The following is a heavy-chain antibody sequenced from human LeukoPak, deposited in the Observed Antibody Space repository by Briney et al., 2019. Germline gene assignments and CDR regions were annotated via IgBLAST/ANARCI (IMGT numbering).Heavy chain of an antibody. Sequence: SQTLSLTCTVSGGSISSGDYYWGWIRQPPGKGLEWTVYIYYSGSTYYNPSLKSRVTISVDTSKNQFSLKLSSVTAADTAVYYCAREAVVVAAPDAFDIWGQGTMVTVSS. D-gene: IGHD2-15*01. CDR2: IYYSGST. CDR1: GGSISSGDYY. CDR3: AREAVVVAAPDAFDI. J-gene: IGHJ3*02. V-gene: IGHV4-30-4*08.